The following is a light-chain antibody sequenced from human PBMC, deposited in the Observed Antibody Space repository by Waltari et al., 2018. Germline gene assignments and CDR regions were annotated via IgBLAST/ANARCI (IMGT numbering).Light chain of an antibody. CDR2: SYD. J-gene: IGLJ3*02. V-gene: IGLV1-44*01. CDR3: ATWDDSLSGWV. Sequence: QSVLTQPPSASGTPVQTVVISCSRNGSNNVGRSTINWYQLLPGTAPKLLIYSYDLRRSGVPDRFSGSGFGASASLAISGLHSEDDGHYYCATWDDSLSGWVFGGGTKLTVL. CDR1: GSNNVGRST.